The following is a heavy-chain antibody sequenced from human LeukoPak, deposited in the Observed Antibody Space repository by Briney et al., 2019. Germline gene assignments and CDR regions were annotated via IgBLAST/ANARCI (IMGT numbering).Heavy chain of an antibody. CDR1: GFTFGDYA. V-gene: IGHV3-49*04. Sequence: GGSLRLSCTASGFTFGDYAMSWVRQAPGKGLEWVGFIRSKAYGGTTEYAASVKGRFTISRDDPKSIAYLQMNSLKTEDTAVYYCTRAQRRGYSGYDLGYWGQGTLVTVSS. J-gene: IGHJ4*02. CDR3: TRAQRRGYSGYDLGY. CDR2: IRSKAYGGTT. D-gene: IGHD5-12*01.